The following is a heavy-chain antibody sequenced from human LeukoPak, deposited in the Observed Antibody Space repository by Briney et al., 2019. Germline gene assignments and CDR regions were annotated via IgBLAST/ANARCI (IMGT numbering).Heavy chain of an antibody. CDR2: IYATGTT. Sequence: SETLSLTCTVSGGSISSYYWSWIRQPAGKGLEWIGRIYATGTTNYNPSLKSRVTMSVDTSKNQFSLNLTSVTAADTAVYYCAREGGGSNRCLDWGQGTLVTVSS. V-gene: IGHV4-4*07. CDR1: GGSISSYY. CDR3: AREGGGSNRCLD. J-gene: IGHJ1*01. D-gene: IGHD3-16*02.